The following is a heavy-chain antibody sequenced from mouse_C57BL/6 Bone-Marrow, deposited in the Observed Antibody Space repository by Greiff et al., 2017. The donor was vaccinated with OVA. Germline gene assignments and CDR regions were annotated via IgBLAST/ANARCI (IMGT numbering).Heavy chain of an antibody. CDR1: GFTFSSYG. V-gene: IGHV5-6*01. CDR2: ISSGGSYT. CDR3: ARHYSNYEWFAY. Sequence: EVQRVESGGDLVKPGGSLKLSCAASGFTFSSYGMSWVRQTPDKRLEWVATISSGGSYTYYPDSVKGRFTISRDNAKNTLYLQMSSLKSEDTAMYYCARHYSNYEWFAYWGQGTLVTVSA. D-gene: IGHD2-5*01. J-gene: IGHJ3*01.